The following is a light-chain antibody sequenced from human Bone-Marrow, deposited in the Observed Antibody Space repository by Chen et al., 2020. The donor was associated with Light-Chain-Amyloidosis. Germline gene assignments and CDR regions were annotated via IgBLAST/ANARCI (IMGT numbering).Light chain of an antibody. CDR1: QSVGSY. CDR3: QQRSNLPPECT. Sequence: EIVLTQSPATLSLSPGERATLSCRASQSVGSYLAWYQQKPGEAPRRLIYAASNRATGIPARFSGSGSGTYFTLTISSLEPADFAVYYCQQRSNLPPECTFGQGTKLEIK. CDR2: AAS. J-gene: IGKJ2*02. V-gene: IGKV3-11*01.